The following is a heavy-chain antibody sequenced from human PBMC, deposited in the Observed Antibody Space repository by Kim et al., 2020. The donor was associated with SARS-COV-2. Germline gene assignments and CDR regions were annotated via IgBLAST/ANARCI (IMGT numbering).Heavy chain of an antibody. J-gene: IGHJ6*02. CDR3: AKSTYDAGSYPVNYYYYYGVDV. Sequence: GGSLRLSCEASGFTFNKYAMNWVRQTPGKGLEWVSGISASADNTDYADSVKGRFTISRDYSKNMVYLQMNSLRAEDTAVYFCAKSTYDAGSYPVNYYYYYGVDVWGQGTTVAVSS. CDR1: GFTFNKYA. D-gene: IGHD3-10*01. V-gene: IGHV3-23*01. CDR2: ISASADNT.